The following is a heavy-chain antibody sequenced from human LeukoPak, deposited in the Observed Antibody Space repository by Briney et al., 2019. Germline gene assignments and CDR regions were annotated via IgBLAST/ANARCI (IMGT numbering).Heavy chain of an antibody. CDR3: AREGYCSRTSCYGYY. V-gene: IGHV1-69*13. J-gene: IGHJ4*02. CDR2: IIPIFGTA. Sequence: SVKVSCKASGGTFSSYAISWVRQAPGQGLEWMGGIIPIFGTANYAQKFQGRVTITADEPTSTAYMELSSLRSEDTAVYYCAREGYCSRTSCYGYYWSQGTLVTVSS. CDR1: GGTFSSYA. D-gene: IGHD2-2*01.